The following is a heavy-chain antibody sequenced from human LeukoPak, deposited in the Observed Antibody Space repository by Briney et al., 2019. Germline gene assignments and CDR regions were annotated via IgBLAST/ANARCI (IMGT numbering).Heavy chain of an antibody. Sequence: GGSLRLSCAASGFSFNSHAMNWVRQVPGKGLPWVSTIDASGVNTYYGNSVEGRFTISRDNSKNTLYLQMNSLRAEDTAVYYCAKDQGGYTYGSFDYWGQGTLVTVSS. D-gene: IGHD5-18*01. CDR2: IDASGVNT. CDR3: AKDQGGYTYGSFDY. V-gene: IGHV3-23*01. J-gene: IGHJ4*02. CDR1: GFSFNSHA.